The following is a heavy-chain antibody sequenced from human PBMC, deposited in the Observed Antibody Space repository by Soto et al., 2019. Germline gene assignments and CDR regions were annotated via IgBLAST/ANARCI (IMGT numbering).Heavy chain of an antibody. CDR2: IYYSGST. CDR1: GGSISSYY. D-gene: IGHD6-13*01. V-gene: IGHV4-59*01. CDR3: ARTGYSSSWSPKMTYYFDY. Sequence: KASETLSLTCTVSGGSISSYYWSWIRQPPGKGLEWIGYIYYSGSTNYNPSLKSRVTISVDTSKNQFSLKLSSVTAADTAVYYCARTGYSSSWSPKMTYYFDYWGQGTLVTVSS. J-gene: IGHJ4*02.